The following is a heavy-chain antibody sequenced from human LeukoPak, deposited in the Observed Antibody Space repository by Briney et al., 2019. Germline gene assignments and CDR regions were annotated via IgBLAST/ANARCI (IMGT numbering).Heavy chain of an antibody. CDR1: GGSISSSSYY. D-gene: IGHD3-16*02. CDR3: ARVGPYDYVWGSYRLHNWFDP. Sequence: PSETLSLTCTVSGGSISSSSYYWGWIRQPPGKGLEWIGSIYYSGSTYCNPSLKSRVTISVDTSKNQFSLKLSSVTAADTAVYYCARVGPYDYVWGSYRLHNWFDPWGQGTLVTVSS. V-gene: IGHV4-39*07. CDR2: IYYSGST. J-gene: IGHJ5*02.